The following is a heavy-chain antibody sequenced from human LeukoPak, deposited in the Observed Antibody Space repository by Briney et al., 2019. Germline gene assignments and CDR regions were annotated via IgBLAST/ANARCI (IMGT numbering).Heavy chain of an antibody. CDR2: IYYSGST. J-gene: IGHJ3*02. V-gene: IGHV4-59*01. D-gene: IGHD3-9*01. Sequence: PSETLSLTCTVSGGSISSYYWSWIRQPPGKGLEWIGYIYYSGSTNYNPSLKSRVTISVDTSKNQFSLKLSSVTAADTAVYYCARGSPYYDILTGYFRDAFDIWGQGTMVTVSS. CDR3: ARGSPYYDILTGYFRDAFDI. CDR1: GGSISSYY.